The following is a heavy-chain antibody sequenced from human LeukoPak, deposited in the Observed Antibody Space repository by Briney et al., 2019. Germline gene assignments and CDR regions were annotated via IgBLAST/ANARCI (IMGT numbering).Heavy chain of an antibody. V-gene: IGHV3-23*01. CDR2: ISDSGVYT. Sequence: GGSLRLSCAAPGFTFSSSAMSWGRQAPGKGLECVSGISDSGVYTYYADSVKGRFTISRDNSENTVFLQLNSLRAEDTALYYCAKVRDGYNSPSDYWGQGTLVTVSS. J-gene: IGHJ4*02. D-gene: IGHD5-24*01. CDR1: GFTFSSSA. CDR3: AKVRDGYNSPSDY.